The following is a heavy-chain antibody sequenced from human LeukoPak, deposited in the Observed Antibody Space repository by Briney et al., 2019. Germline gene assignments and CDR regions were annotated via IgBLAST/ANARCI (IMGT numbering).Heavy chain of an antibody. CDR3: ASPRHYDSSGYYYNY. V-gene: IGHV3-21*01. D-gene: IGHD3-22*01. J-gene: IGHJ4*02. Sequence: PGGSRRLSCAASGCTFSSYAMHWVRQGPGKGLEWVSSISSSSSYIYYADSVKGRFTISRDNAKNSLYLQMNSLRAEDTAVYYCASPRHYDSSGYYYNYWGQGTLVTVSS. CDR1: GCTFSSYA. CDR2: ISSSSSYI.